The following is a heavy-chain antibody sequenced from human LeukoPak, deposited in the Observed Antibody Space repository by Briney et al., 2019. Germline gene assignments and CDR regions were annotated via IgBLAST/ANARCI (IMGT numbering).Heavy chain of an antibody. CDR2: ISSSSSYI. CDR1: GFTFSSYS. D-gene: IGHD1-1*01. J-gene: IGHJ4*02. CDR3: ASGGQGTFDY. V-gene: IGHV3-21*01. Sequence: GGSLRLSCAASGFTFSSYSMNWVRQAPGKGLEWVSSISSSSSYIYYADSVKGRLTISRDNAKNSLYLQMNSLRAEDTAVYYCASGGQGTFDYWGQGTLVTVSS.